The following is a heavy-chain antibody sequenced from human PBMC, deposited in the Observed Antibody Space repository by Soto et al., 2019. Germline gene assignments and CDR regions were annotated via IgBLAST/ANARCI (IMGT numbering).Heavy chain of an antibody. V-gene: IGHV1-69*06. Sequence: ASVKVSCKASGGTFSSYAISWVRQAPGQGLEWMGGIIPTFGTANYAQKFQGRVTITADKSTSTAYMELSSLRSEDTAVYYCARDRPPAGIAAAGTGWFDPWGQGTLVTVS. CDR2: IIPTFGTA. CDR3: ARDRPPAGIAAAGTGWFDP. CDR1: GGTFSSYA. D-gene: IGHD6-13*01. J-gene: IGHJ5*02.